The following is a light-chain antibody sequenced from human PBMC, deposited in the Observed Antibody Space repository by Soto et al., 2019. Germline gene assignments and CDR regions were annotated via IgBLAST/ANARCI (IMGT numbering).Light chain of an antibody. CDR1: QSISTY. Sequence: DIQMTQSPSSLSASVGDRVTITCRASQSISTYLNWYQQKPGKAPNLLIYTSSNLQPGVPSRSSGSGSGTDFTLAISSLQPEDFATYYCQQSFSSPRTFGQGTKVDIK. CDR3: QQSFSSPRT. V-gene: IGKV1-39*01. J-gene: IGKJ1*01. CDR2: TSS.